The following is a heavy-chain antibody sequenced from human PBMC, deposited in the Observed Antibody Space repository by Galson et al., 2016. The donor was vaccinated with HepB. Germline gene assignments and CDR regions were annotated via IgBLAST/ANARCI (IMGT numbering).Heavy chain of an antibody. J-gene: IGHJ4*02. CDR2: ICGSCGDI. Sequence: SLRLSCAASGFPFSNYVMTWVRQTPGKGLEWVSTICGSCGDIDYADSVQGRFTISRDNSKNTLSLQMNSLRAEDTATYYCAIDPSHWIENPFALWGQGTLVTVSS. V-gene: IGHV3-23*01. CDR1: GFPFSNYV. CDR3: AIDPSHWIENPFAL. D-gene: IGHD2-2*03.